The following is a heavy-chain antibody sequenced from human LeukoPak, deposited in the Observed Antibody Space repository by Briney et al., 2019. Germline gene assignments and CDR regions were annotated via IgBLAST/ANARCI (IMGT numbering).Heavy chain of an antibody. Sequence: SQTLSLTCAVSGGSINSGGYSWSWIRQPPGKGLEWIGYIYHSGSTYYNPSLKSRVTISVDRSKNQFSLKLSSVTAADTAVYYCASTPYNWNYTPHFDYWGQGTLVTVSS. CDR2: IYHSGST. CDR1: GGSINSGGYS. D-gene: IGHD1-7*01. J-gene: IGHJ4*02. V-gene: IGHV4-30-2*01. CDR3: ASTPYNWNYTPHFDY.